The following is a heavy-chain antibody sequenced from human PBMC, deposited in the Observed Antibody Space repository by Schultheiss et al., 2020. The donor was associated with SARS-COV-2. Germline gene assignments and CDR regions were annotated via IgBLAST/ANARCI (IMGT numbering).Heavy chain of an antibody. J-gene: IGHJ4*02. Sequence: GGSLRLSCAASGFTFSSYAMSWVRQAPGKGLEWVSYISSSGSTIYYADSVKGRFTISRDNAKNSLYLQMNSLRAEDTAVYYCASQETYYYDSSGSNPFDYWGQGTLVTVSS. CDR1: GFTFSSYA. CDR3: ASQETYYYDSSGSNPFDY. D-gene: IGHD3-22*01. V-gene: IGHV3-48*03. CDR2: ISSSGSTI.